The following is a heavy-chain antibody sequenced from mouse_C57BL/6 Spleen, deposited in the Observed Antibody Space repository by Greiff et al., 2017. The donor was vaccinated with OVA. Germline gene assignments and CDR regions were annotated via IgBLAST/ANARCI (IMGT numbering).Heavy chain of an antibody. CDR1: GFNIKDYY. V-gene: IGHV14-1*01. D-gene: IGHD2-2*01. Sequence: VQLQQSGAELVRPGASVKLSCTASGFNIKDYYMHWVKQRPEQGLEWIGRIDPEDGDTEYAPKFQGKATMTADTSSNTAYLQLSSLTSEDTAVYYCTTSHYGYPWFAYWGQGTLVTVSA. CDR2: IDPEDGDT. J-gene: IGHJ3*01. CDR3: TTSHYGYPWFAY.